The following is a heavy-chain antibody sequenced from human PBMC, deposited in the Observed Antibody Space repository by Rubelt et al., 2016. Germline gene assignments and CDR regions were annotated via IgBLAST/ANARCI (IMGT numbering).Heavy chain of an antibody. CDR3: ARDHSSGWYLEGFFDY. J-gene: IGHJ4*02. D-gene: IGHD6-19*01. CDR2: IYHSGST. CDR1: GYSISSGYY. V-gene: IGHV4-38-2*02. Sequence: QVQLQESGPGLVKPSETLSLTCTVSGYSISSGYYWGWIRQHPGKGLEWIGSIYHSGSTYYNQSLKSRVTLSVDTSKNQFALKLGSVTAADTAVYYCARDHSSGWYLEGFFDYWGQGTLVTVSS.